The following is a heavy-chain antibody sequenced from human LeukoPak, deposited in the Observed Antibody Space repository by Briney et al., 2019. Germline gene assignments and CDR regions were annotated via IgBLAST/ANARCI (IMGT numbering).Heavy chain of an antibody. J-gene: IGHJ4*02. CDR3: ARCDRSSSSWTY. V-gene: IGHV4-34*01. D-gene: IGHD6-13*01. Sequence: GSLRLSCAASGFTFSSYAMSWIRQPPGKGLEWIGEINHSGSTNYNPSLKSRVTISVDTSKNQFSLKLSSVTAADTAVYYCARCDRSSSSWTYWGQGTLVTVSS. CDR1: GFTFSSYA. CDR2: INHSGST.